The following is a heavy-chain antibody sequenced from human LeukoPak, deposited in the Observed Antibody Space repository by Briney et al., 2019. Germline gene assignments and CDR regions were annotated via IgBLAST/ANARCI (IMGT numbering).Heavy chain of an antibody. V-gene: IGHV4-4*07. D-gene: IGHD1-1*01. J-gene: IGHJ6*03. CDR2: IYTSGST. CDR1: GGSISSYY. CDR3: ARGSNDYYMDV. Sequence: SETLSLTCTVSGGSISSYYWSWIRRPAGKGLEWIGLIYTSGSTNYNPSLKSRVTMSVDTSKNQFSLKLNSVTAADTAVYYCARGSNDYYMDVWGKGTTVTVSS.